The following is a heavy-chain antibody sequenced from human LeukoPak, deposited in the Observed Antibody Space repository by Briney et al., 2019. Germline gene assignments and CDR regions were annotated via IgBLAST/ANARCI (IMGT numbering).Heavy chain of an antibody. J-gene: IGHJ6*03. CDR2: IYTSGST. Sequence: SETLSPTCTVPGGSISSYYWSWIRQPARKGLEWIGRIYTSGSTNYNPSLKSRVTVSVDTSKNQFSLKLSSVTAADTAVYYCARERCSSTSCYSRYYYYMDVWGKGTTVTVSS. CDR3: ARERCSSTSCYSRYYYYMDV. V-gene: IGHV4-4*07. D-gene: IGHD2-2*01. CDR1: GGSISSYY.